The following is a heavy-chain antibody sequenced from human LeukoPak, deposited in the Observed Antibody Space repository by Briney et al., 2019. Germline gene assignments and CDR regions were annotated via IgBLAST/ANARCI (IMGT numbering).Heavy chain of an antibody. D-gene: IGHD5-24*01. J-gene: IGHJ4*02. CDR1: GFTFSSYW. CDR3: VRDNAYKFDY. CDR2: INTFGTTA. Sequence: GGSLRLSCAVSGFTFSSYWMNWVRQVPGKGLVWVSHINTFGTTATYADSVKGRFAISRDNANNTLYLQMNSLRVEDTAVYYCVRDNAYKFDYWGQGTLVTVSS. V-gene: IGHV3-74*01.